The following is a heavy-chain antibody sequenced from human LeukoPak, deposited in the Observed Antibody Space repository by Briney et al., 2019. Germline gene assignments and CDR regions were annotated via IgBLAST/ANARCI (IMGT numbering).Heavy chain of an antibody. V-gene: IGHV3-23*01. CDR2: ISASGGTT. Sequence: GGSLRLSCAASGFTFSSCAMYWVRQGPGKGLEWVSTISASGGTTYYADSVKGRFTISRDNSMNTLYLQMNSLRAEDTAVYYCAKRLTGDIGAFDLWGQTRMVTVSS. D-gene: IGHD7-27*01. J-gene: IGHJ3*01. CDR3: AKRLTGDIGAFDL. CDR1: GFTFSSCA.